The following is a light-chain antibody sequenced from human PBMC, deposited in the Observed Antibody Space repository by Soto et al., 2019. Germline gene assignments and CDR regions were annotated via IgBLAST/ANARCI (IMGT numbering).Light chain of an antibody. V-gene: IGKV3-20*01. Sequence: EIVLTQSPGTLSLSPGERATLSCRASHIFSTTYLAWYQQKPGQAPRLLIYDAVTRATGIPDRFSGRVSGTDLTLTISRLEPEDFAVYYCQQYGSSGTFGQGTKVDIK. J-gene: IGKJ1*01. CDR3: QQYGSSGT. CDR2: DAV. CDR1: HIFSTTY.